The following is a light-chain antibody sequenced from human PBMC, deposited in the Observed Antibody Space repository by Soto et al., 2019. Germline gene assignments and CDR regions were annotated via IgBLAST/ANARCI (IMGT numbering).Light chain of an antibody. Sequence: DIQMTQSPSTLSASVGDRVTITCRASQSISSWLAWYQQKPGKAPKLLIYKASSLESGVPSRFGGSGSGTEFNLTISSLQPDDFATYYCQQYNSLWTFGQGTKVEIK. J-gene: IGKJ1*01. CDR2: KAS. V-gene: IGKV1-5*03. CDR1: QSISSW. CDR3: QQYNSLWT.